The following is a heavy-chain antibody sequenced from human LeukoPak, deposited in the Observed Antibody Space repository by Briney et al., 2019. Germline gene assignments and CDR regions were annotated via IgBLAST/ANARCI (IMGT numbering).Heavy chain of an antibody. Sequence: SETLSLTCSVSGGSISDFYWSWIRQPAGKGLEWIGRIYTSGNTNYNPSLKSRVIMSLDASKNQFSLKLSSVTAADTAVYYCATNSGDYWGQGTLVTVSS. J-gene: IGHJ4*02. CDR2: IYTSGNT. CDR3: ATNSGDY. V-gene: IGHV4-4*07. CDR1: GGSISDFY. D-gene: IGHD4-23*01.